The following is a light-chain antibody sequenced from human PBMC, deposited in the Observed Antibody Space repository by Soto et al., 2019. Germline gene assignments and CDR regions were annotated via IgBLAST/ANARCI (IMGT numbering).Light chain of an antibody. CDR1: QSVSTY. CDR3: LQRNNWPPT. J-gene: IGKJ1*01. V-gene: IGKV3-11*01. CDR2: DAS. Sequence: EIVLTQSPATLSLSPGERATLSCRASQSVSTYLAWYQQKPGQAPRLLIYDASNRATGIPARFSGSGSGTDFTLTISSLEPEDFAVYYCLQRNNWPPTFGQGTKVEIK.